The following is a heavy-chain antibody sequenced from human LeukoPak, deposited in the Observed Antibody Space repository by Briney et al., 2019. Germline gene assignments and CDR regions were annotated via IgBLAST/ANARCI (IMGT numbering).Heavy chain of an antibody. CDR3: ARDYDFWSGYYLYFDY. V-gene: IGHV3-21*01. Sequence: GGSLRLSCAASGFTFSSYSMTWVRQAPGKGLEWVSSISSSSSYIYYADSVKGRFTISRDNAKNSLYLQMNSLRAEDTAVYYCARDYDFWSGYYLYFDYWGQGTLVTVSS. J-gene: IGHJ4*02. CDR1: GFTFSSYS. CDR2: ISSSSSYI. D-gene: IGHD3-3*01.